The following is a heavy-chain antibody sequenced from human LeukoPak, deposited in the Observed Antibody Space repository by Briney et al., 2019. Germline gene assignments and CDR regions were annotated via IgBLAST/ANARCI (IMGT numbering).Heavy chain of an antibody. D-gene: IGHD2-2*01. Sequence: SETLSLTCTVSGGSISSSSYYWGWIRQPPGKGLEWIGSIYYSGSTYYNPSLKSRVTISVDTSKNQFSLKLSSVTAADTAVYYCAREVWLPAAILWGQGTLVTVSS. CDR3: AREVWLPAAIL. J-gene: IGHJ4*02. CDR2: IYYSGST. CDR1: GGSISSSSYY. V-gene: IGHV4-39*02.